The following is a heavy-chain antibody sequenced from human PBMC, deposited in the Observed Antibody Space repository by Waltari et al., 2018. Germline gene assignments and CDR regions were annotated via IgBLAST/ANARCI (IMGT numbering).Heavy chain of an antibody. CDR2: ISDDGNHK. CDR3: ARDPPHDGTGYSSAFDF. Sequence: QVHLVESGGGVVQPGRSLRLSCAASGFPFRRKSVPWVRQAPGKGLEWVAVISDDGNHKYYTDSVKGRFTVSRDDSKSTLYLQMNSLRRDDTAVYFCARDPPHDGTGYSSAFDFWGQGTRVTVSS. CDR1: GFPFRRKS. V-gene: IGHV3-30*04. D-gene: IGHD3-22*01. J-gene: IGHJ3*01.